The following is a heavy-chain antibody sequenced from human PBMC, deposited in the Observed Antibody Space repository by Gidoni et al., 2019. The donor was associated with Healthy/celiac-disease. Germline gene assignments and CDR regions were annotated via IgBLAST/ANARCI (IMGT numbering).Heavy chain of an antibody. CDR1: GFTFSSYA. J-gene: IGHJ4*02. CDR3: ARDPWESTSSGHFDY. D-gene: IGHD2-2*01. V-gene: IGHV3-30-3*01. Sequence: QVQLVESGGGVVQPGRSLRLSCAASGFTFSSYAMHWVRQAPGKGLEWVAVISYDGSNKYYADSVKGRFTISRDNSKNTLYLQMNSLRAEDTAVYYCARDPWESTSSGHFDYWGQGTLVTVSS. CDR2: ISYDGSNK.